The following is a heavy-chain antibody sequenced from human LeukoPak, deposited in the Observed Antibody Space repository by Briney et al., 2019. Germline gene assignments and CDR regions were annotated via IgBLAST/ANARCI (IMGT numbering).Heavy chain of an antibody. D-gene: IGHD1-26*01. CDR2: IYHSGST. J-gene: IGHJ4*02. V-gene: IGHV4-59*02. Sequence: PSETLSLTCTVSGGSVSSSCWNWVRHPPGKGQEWIGYIYHSGSTSYNPSLKSRVTMSLDTSKKQFSLRLISVTAADTAVYYCARGATAWVHFDSWGRGTLVTVSS. CDR3: ARGATAWVHFDS. CDR1: GGSVSSSC.